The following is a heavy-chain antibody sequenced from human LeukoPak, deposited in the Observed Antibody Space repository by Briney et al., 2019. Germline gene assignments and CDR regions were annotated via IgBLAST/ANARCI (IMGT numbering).Heavy chain of an antibody. D-gene: IGHD3-22*01. CDR2: ISGSGGST. CDR3: AKDYYDSSGPHRDAFDI. Sequence: GGSLRLSCAASGFTFSSYAMSWVRQAPGKGLEWVSAISGSGGSTYYADSVKGRFTISRDNSKNTLYLQMNSLRAEDTAVYYCAKDYYDSSGPHRDAFDIWGQGTMVTVSS. J-gene: IGHJ3*02. CDR1: GFTFSSYA. V-gene: IGHV3-23*01.